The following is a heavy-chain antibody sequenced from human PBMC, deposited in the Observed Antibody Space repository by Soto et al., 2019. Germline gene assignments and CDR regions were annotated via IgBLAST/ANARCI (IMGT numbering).Heavy chain of an antibody. CDR2: ISAYNGNT. J-gene: IGHJ6*02. V-gene: IGHV1-18*01. CDR1: GYTFTSYG. D-gene: IGHD6-13*01. Sequence: QVQLVQSGAEVKKPGASVKVSCKASGYTFTSYGISWVRQAPGQGLEWMGWISAYNGNTNYAQKLQGRVTMTTDTSTSTAYMVLRSLRSDDTAVYYCAREGRSRSWASYYYYGMDVWGQGTTVTVSS. CDR3: AREGRSRSWASYYYYGMDV.